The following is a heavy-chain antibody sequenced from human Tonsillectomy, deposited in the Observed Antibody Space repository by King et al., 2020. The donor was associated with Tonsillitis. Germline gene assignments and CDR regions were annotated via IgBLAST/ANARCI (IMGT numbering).Heavy chain of an antibody. CDR3: VKVLTCFYHAFDI. V-gene: IGHV3-9*01. CDR2: ISWNSGSI. J-gene: IGHJ3*02. CDR1: GFTFDDNV. Sequence: VQLVESGGRLVQPGRSLRLSCAASGFTFDDNVMHWVRQVPGKGLEWVSGISWNSGSIAYADSVKGRFTISRDNAKNSLYLQMSSLRAEDTALYYCVKVLTCFYHAFDIWGQGTMVTVSS. D-gene: IGHD3-9*01.